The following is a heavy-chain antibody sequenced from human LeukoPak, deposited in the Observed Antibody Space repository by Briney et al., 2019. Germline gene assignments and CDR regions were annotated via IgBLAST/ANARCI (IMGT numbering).Heavy chain of an antibody. D-gene: IGHD3-16*01. J-gene: IGHJ6*02. V-gene: IGHV3-7*03. CDR3: ARGGGLDV. CDR1: GFTFSSYW. Sequence: GGSLRLSCAASGFTFSSYWMNWARQAPGKGQEWVASINHNGNVNYYVDSVKGRFTISRDNAKNSLYLQMSNLRAEDTAVYFCARGGGLDVWGQGATVTVSS. CDR2: INHNGNVN.